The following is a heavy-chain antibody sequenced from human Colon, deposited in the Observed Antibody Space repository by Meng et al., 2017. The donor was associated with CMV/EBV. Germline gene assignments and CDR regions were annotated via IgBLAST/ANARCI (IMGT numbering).Heavy chain of an antibody. Sequence: GGSLRLSCAASGLIFSDCGMHWVRQAPGKGLEWVAFIRYDGTHKFYADSVQGRFTISRDNSRNTVSLQMDSLTPDDTAVYYCAKGKPDSNLNADLWGQGTLVTVSS. CDR3: AKGKPDSNLNADL. D-gene: IGHD2-21*01. J-gene: IGHJ5*02. CDR2: IRYDGTHK. CDR1: GLIFSDCG. V-gene: IGHV3-30*02.